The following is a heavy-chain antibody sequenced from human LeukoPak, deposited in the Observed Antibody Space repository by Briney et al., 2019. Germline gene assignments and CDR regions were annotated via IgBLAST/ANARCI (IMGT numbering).Heavy chain of an antibody. D-gene: IGHD1-14*01. J-gene: IGHJ4*02. CDR3: AKDETSSY. CDR1: GFTFSSYG. CDR2: ISYDGSNK. Sequence: AGGSLRLSCAASGFTFSSYGMHWVRQAPGKGLEWVAVISYDGSNKYYADSVKGRFTISRDNSKNTLYLQMNSLRAEDTAVYYCAKDETSSYWGQGTLVTVSS. V-gene: IGHV3-30*18.